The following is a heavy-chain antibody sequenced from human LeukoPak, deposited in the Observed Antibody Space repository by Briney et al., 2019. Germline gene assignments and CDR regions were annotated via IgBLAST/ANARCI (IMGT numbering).Heavy chain of an antibody. CDR3: ARTIREQWLTIDY. CDR1: GFTLSNYW. Sequence: GWSLRLSCAASGFTLSNYWMNWVRQAPGKGLEWVANIKQDGSAKYYVDSVKGRLTISRDNAKNSLYLQMNSLGAEDTAVYYCARTIREQWLTIDYWGQGTLVTFSS. CDR2: IKQDGSAK. J-gene: IGHJ4*02. D-gene: IGHD6-19*01. V-gene: IGHV3-7*04.